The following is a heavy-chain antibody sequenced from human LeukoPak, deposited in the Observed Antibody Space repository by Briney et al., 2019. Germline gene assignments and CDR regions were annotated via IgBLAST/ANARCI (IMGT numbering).Heavy chain of an antibody. CDR1: GYTLTELS. CDR2: FDPEDGET. D-gene: IGHD3-22*01. Sequence: ASVKVSCKVSGYTLTELSMHWVRQAPGKGLEWMGGFDPEDGETIYAQKFQGRVTMTEDTSTDTAYMELSSLRSEDTAVYYCARGYWEYYDSSGYYLDYWGQGTLVTVSS. V-gene: IGHV1-24*01. CDR3: ARGYWEYYDSSGYYLDY. J-gene: IGHJ4*02.